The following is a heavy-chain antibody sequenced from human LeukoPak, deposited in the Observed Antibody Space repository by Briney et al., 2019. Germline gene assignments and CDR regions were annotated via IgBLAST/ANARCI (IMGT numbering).Heavy chain of an antibody. CDR3: ARDGYPFRPYFDY. CDR2: ISSSSSYI. Sequence: GGSLRPSCAASGFTFSSYSMNWVRQAPGKGLEWVSSISSSSSYIYYADSVKGRFTISRDNAKNSLYLQMNSLRAEDTAVYYCARDGYPFRPYFDYWGQGTLVTVSS. J-gene: IGHJ4*02. V-gene: IGHV3-21*01. CDR1: GFTFSSYS. D-gene: IGHD5-12*01.